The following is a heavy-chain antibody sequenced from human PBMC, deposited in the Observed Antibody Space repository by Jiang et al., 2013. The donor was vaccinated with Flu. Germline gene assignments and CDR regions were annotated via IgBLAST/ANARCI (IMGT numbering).Heavy chain of an antibody. CDR2: IYPGDSDT. D-gene: IGHD4-11*01. CDR3: ARHSHYSNYVHWFDP. V-gene: IGHV5-51*01. J-gene: IGHJ5*02. Sequence: QMPGKGLEWMGIIYPGDSDTRYSPSFQGQVTISADKSISTAYLQWSSLKASDTAMYYCARHSHYSNYVHWFDPWGQGTLVTVSS.